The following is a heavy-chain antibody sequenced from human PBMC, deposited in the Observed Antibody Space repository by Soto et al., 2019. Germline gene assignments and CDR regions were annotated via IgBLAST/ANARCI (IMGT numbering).Heavy chain of an antibody. V-gene: IGHV3-53*01. CDR2: IYSGGNT. Sequence: GGSLRLSCAASGFTVSSNYMSWVRQAPGKGLKWVSVIYSGGNTYYADSVKGRFTISRDNSKNTLYLQMNSLRAEDTAVYYCARPYYYGSGTGVDYWGQGTLVTVSS. CDR3: ARPYYYGSGTGVDY. CDR1: GFTVSSNY. D-gene: IGHD3-10*01. J-gene: IGHJ4*02.